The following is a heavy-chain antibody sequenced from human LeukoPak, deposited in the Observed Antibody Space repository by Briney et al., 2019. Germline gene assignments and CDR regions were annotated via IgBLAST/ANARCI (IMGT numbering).Heavy chain of an antibody. Sequence: GESLKISCKGSGYSFTNYWIGWVRQMPGKGLEWMGIIYPGDSDTRYSPSFQGQVTISVDKSINTAYLQWSSLKASDTAMFYCARFPTDSRTFFDYWGQGTLVTVSS. J-gene: IGHJ4*02. CDR3: ARFPTDSRTFFDY. V-gene: IGHV5-51*01. CDR2: IYPGDSDT. D-gene: IGHD6-13*01. CDR1: GYSFTNYW.